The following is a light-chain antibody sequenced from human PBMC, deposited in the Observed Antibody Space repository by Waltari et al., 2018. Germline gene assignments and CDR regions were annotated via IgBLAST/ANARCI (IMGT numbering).Light chain of an antibody. Sequence: DIQMTQSPSSLSVSVGDTVTITCQASQGIGNNLNWYQQKPGKAPKLLIYRASSLQGGIPSRFSGSGSGTDFTLTISSLQPEDFATYYCQQGYSYPYSFGQGTRVEIK. J-gene: IGKJ2*03. CDR2: RAS. CDR1: QGIGNN. CDR3: QQGYSYPYS. V-gene: IGKV1-16*01.